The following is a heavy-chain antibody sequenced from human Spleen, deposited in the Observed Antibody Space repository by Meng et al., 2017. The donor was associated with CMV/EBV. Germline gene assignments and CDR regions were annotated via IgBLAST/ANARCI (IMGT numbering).Heavy chain of an antibody. D-gene: IGHD5-12*01. CDR1: GDTFINNA. Sequence: SVKVSCKASGDTFINNAISWVRQAPGQRPEWMGGIIPDVGTPDYAENFQGRVTMTTDESTSTAYMEMSSLRSDDTAVYYCATGGYDGSYYYGLEVWGQGATVTVSS. J-gene: IGHJ6*02. V-gene: IGHV1-69*05. CDR3: ATGGYDGSYYYGLEV. CDR2: IIPDVGTP.